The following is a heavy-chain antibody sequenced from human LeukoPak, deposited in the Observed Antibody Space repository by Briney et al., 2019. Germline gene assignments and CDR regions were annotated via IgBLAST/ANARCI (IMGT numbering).Heavy chain of an antibody. J-gene: IGHJ4*02. CDR1: GYTFTSYD. Sequence: ASVKVSCKASGYTFTSYDINWVRQATGQGLQWMGWMSPNSGNTGYAQKFQGRVTMTRNTSISTAYMELSRLRSDDTAVYYCAREWELLYRTFDYWGQGTLVTVSS. D-gene: IGHD1-26*01. CDR3: AREWELLYRTFDY. V-gene: IGHV1-8*01. CDR2: MSPNSGNT.